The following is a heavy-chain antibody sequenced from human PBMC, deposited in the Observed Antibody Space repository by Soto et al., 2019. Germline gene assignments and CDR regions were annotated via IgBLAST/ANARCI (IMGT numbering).Heavy chain of an antibody. J-gene: IGHJ4*02. CDR1: GGTFSSYA. D-gene: IGHD3-22*01. CDR2: IIPIFGTA. V-gene: IGHV1-69*13. Sequence: SVKVSCKASGGTFSSYAISWVRQAPGQGLEWMGGIIPIFGTANYAQKFQGRVTITADESTSTAYMELSSLRSEDTAVYYCARDYYDSSGYSLFIFDYWGQGTLVTVS. CDR3: ARDYYDSSGYSLFIFDY.